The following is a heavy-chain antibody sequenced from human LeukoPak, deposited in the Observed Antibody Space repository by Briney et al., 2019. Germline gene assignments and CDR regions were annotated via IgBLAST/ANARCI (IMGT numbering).Heavy chain of an antibody. CDR3: ARRRLGYYFDY. Sequence: PSETLSLTCGVYGVSFRGYYWSWIRQPPGKGLEWIWEINPRGSTNYNPSLKSRAPLSADTSKNQFSLTLMSVTAGDTAVYYCARRRLGYYFDYWGQGKLVSVSS. CDR2: INPRGST. CDR1: GVSFRGYY. V-gene: IGHV4-34*01. J-gene: IGHJ4*02. D-gene: IGHD5-24*01.